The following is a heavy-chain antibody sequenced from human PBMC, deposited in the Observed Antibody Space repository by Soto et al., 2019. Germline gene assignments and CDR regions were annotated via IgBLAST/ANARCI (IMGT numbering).Heavy chain of an antibody. CDR2: ISSSSSYI. CDR1: GFTFSSYS. D-gene: IGHD6-19*01. V-gene: IGHV3-21*01. CDR3: ARDVAVAGTLEDDAFDI. Sequence: GGSLRLSCAASGFTFSSYSMNWVHQAPGKGLEWVSSISSSSSYIYYADSVKGRFTISRDNAKNSLYLQMNSLRAEDTAVYYCARDVAVAGTLEDDAFDIWGQGTMVTVSS. J-gene: IGHJ3*02.